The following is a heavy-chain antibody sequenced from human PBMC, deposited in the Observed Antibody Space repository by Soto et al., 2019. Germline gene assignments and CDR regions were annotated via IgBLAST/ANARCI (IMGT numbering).Heavy chain of an antibody. CDR1: GFAVSSKY. CDR3: VQTPGWPGFDF. D-gene: IGHD6-19*01. J-gene: IGHJ4*02. Sequence: EVQLVESGGGLIQPGGSLRLSCAASGFAVSSKYMTWVRQAPGKGLEWVSVIYGGGTTYYADSVKGPFTISRDTSKNTLYLQMTSLRAEDTAVYYCVQTPGWPGFDFWGQGNRVTVSS. CDR2: IYGGGTT. V-gene: IGHV3-53*01.